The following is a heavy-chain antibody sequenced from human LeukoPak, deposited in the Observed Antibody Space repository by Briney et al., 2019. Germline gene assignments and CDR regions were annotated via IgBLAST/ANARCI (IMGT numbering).Heavy chain of an antibody. J-gene: IGHJ1*01. V-gene: IGHV3-48*02. CDR1: GFTFSNYA. D-gene: IGHD3-10*01. CDR2: ISSGSGLI. Sequence: GSSLRLSCAASGFTFSNYAVHWVRQAPGKGLEWVSYISSGSGLIYYADSVKGRFTISRDNAKNSLYLHMNSLRDDDTAVYYCARDGSGSYYKYFQHWGQGTLVTVSS. CDR3: ARDGSGSYYKYFQH.